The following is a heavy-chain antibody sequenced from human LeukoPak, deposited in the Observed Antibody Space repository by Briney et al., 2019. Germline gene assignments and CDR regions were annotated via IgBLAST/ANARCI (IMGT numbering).Heavy chain of an antibody. V-gene: IGHV4-34*01. CDR2: INDSGRI. J-gene: IGHJ6*03. D-gene: IGHD1-7*01. Sequence: SETLSLTCAVYGGSFSNYYWSWIRQPPGEGLEWIGEINDSGRINYNPSLMSRVTVSVDTSNNQFSLRLTSVTATDTAVYYCARRWNYGRNYYIDVWGKGATVSVSS. CDR3: ARRWNYGRNYYIDV. CDR1: GGSFSNYY.